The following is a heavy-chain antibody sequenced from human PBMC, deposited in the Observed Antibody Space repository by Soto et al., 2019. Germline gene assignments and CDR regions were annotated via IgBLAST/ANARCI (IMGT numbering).Heavy chain of an antibody. V-gene: IGHV3-23*01. D-gene: IGHD6-19*01. CDR2: ISRSGDST. J-gene: IGHJ4*02. CDR1: GFTFSSYA. Sequence: EVQLLESGGGLVQPGGSLRLSCAASGFTFSSYAMTWVRQAPGKGLEWVSTISRSGDSTYYRDSVKGRFTISRDNSKNTVYLYMNSLRPEDTAGYYCAKTDKFNPQSSGWANRFDYWGQGTLVTVSS. CDR3: AKTDKFNPQSSGWANRFDY.